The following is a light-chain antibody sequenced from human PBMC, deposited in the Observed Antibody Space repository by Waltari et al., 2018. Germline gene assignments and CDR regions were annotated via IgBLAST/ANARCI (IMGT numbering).Light chain of an antibody. Sequence: DIQMTQSPSSMSASVGDRVSITCQASQDIGIYLSWYQQKPGKAPKVLSYDASNLETGVPSRFTGSRSGTDFTFTISSLQPEDIATYYCQQYKDLPRTFGQGTKVEIK. CDR3: QQYKDLPRT. J-gene: IGKJ1*01. V-gene: IGKV1-33*01. CDR1: QDIGIY. CDR2: DAS.